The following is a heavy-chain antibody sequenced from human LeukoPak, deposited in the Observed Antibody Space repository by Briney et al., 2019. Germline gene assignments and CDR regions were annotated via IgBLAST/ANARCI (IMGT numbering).Heavy chain of an antibody. V-gene: IGHV7-4-1*02. CDR1: GYTFTSYA. Sequence: ASVKVSCKASGYTFTSYAMNWVRQAPGQGLEWMGWINTNTGNPTHAQGFTGRFVFSLDTSVSTAYLQISSLKAEDTAVYYCARADSSSWYDPDFDYWGQGTLVTVSS. J-gene: IGHJ4*02. CDR2: INTNTGNP. D-gene: IGHD6-13*01. CDR3: ARADSSSWYDPDFDY.